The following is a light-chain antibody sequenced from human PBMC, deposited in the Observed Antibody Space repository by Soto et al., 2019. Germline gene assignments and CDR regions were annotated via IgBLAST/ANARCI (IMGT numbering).Light chain of an antibody. Sequence: QSALTQPASVSGSPGQSITISCTGTSSDIGGYDYVSWYQQYPGKVPKLMIYDVTNRASGVPSRFSASKSDDTASLTISGLQAEDEADYYCSSYTSTSTLVVFGGGTKSPS. CDR2: DVT. J-gene: IGLJ2*01. CDR3: SSYTSTSTLVV. CDR1: SSDIGGYDY. V-gene: IGLV2-14*01.